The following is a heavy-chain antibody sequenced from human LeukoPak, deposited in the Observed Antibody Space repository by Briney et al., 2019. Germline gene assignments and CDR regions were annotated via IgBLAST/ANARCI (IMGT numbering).Heavy chain of an antibody. CDR3: AKDGDSSGWPNVDY. Sequence: GRSLRLSCAASGFTFSSYGMHWVRQAPGKGLEWVAVISYDGSNKYYADSVKGRFTISRDNSKNTLYLQMNSLRAEDTAVYYCAKDGDSSGWPNVDYWGQGTLVTVSS. CDR2: ISYDGSNK. D-gene: IGHD6-19*01. CDR1: GFTFSSYG. J-gene: IGHJ4*02. V-gene: IGHV3-30*18.